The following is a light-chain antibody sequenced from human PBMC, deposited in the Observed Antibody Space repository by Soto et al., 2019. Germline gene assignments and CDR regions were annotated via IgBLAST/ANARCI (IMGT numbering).Light chain of an antibody. J-gene: IGKJ4*01. CDR2: AAS. CDR3: QESYNTPRALP. Sequence: DIQMTQSPSSLSASVGDRVTITCRTSQSISNYLNWYQQKPGKAPKLLISAASSLESGVPSRFXXGGSGSHYALTISSLQPEDFATYYCQESYNTPRALPFGGGTKMEIK. CDR1: QSISNY. V-gene: IGKV1-39*01.